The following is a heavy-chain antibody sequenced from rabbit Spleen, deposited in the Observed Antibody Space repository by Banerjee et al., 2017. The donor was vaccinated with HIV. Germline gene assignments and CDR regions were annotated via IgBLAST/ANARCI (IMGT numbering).Heavy chain of an antibody. CDR3: ARDTGSSFSSYGMDL. CDR2: IYGGGSGST. CDR1: GFSFSGGYY. Sequence: QSLEESGGDLVKPEGSLTLTCTASGFSFSGGYYMCWVRQAPGKGLEWIACIYGGGSGSTYYASWAKGRFTVSKASSTTVTLQMTSLTAADTATYFCARDTGSSFSSYGMDLWGPGTLVTVS. V-gene: IGHV1S40*01. J-gene: IGHJ6*01. D-gene: IGHD8-1*01.